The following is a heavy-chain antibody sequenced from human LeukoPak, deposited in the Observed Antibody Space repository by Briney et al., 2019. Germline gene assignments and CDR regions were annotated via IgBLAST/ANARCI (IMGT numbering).Heavy chain of an antibody. CDR3: TTDEDWNYARKDV. D-gene: IGHD1-7*01. CDR1: GFTFNYAG. J-gene: IGHJ6*02. Sequence: GGSLRLSCAASGFTFNYAGMSGVRQVPGKGLEWVGKTVSEIDGGTTDYAAPVKGRFTISRDDSKSTLYLQMNSLKIEDTAVYYCTTDEDWNYARKDVWGQGATVIVSS. CDR2: TVSEIDGGTT. V-gene: IGHV3-15*04.